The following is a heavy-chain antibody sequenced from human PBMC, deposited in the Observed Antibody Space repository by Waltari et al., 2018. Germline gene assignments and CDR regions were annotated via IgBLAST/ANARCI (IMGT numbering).Heavy chain of an antibody. J-gene: IGHJ6*02. CDR3: ARGGDATQTNYYYYGLDV. CDR2: IIPFLGLK. CDR1: GDTFSSYA. Sequence: QVRLLQSGAEVKKPGSSVKVSCQASGDTFSSYAITWVRQAPGQGLEWMGRIIPFLGLKNYAQKCQGRVTITADKSTTTAYMELSSLRSEDTAVYYCARGGDATQTNYYYYGLDVWGQGTTVTVSS. D-gene: IGHD2-15*01. V-gene: IGHV1-69*09.